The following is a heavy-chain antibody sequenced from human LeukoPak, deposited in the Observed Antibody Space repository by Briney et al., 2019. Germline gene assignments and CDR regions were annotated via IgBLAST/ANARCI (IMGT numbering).Heavy chain of an antibody. Sequence: PGGSLRLSCAASGFTFSSCAMHWVRQAPGKGLEWVAVIWSDGTNKFYADSVKGRFTISRDNSKSTLYLQMNSLSAEDTAVYYCAREASCYDSSGYDNRPPDYWGQGTLVTVSS. V-gene: IGHV3-33*01. CDR2: IWSDGTNK. D-gene: IGHD3-22*01. J-gene: IGHJ4*02. CDR1: GFTFSSCA. CDR3: AREASCYDSSGYDNRPPDY.